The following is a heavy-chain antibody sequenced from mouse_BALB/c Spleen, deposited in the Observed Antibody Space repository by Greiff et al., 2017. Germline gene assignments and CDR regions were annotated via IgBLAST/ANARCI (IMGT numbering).Heavy chain of an antibody. J-gene: IGHJ3*01. CDR1: GFTFSSYA. CDR2: ISSGGSYT. D-gene: IGHD1-2*01. Sequence: DVKLVESGGGLVKPGGSLKLSCAASGFTFSSYAMSWVRQSPEKRLEWVAEISSGGSYTYYPDTVTGRFTISRDNAKNTLYLEMSSLRSEDTAMYYCARDRGLRRRFAYWGQGTLVTVSA. V-gene: IGHV5-9-4*01. CDR3: ARDRGLRRRFAY.